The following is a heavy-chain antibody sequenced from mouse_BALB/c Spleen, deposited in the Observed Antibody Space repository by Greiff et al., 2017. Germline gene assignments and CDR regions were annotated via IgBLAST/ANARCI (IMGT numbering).Heavy chain of an antibody. J-gene: IGHJ3*01. CDR2: ISTYYGDA. CDR3: ARTRGSSYGWFAY. V-gene: IGHV1S137*01. Sequence: VQLQQSGAELVRPGVSVKISCKGSGYTFTDYAMHWVKQSHAKSLEWIGVISTYYGDASYNQKFKGKATMTVDKSSSTAYMELARLTSEDSAIYYCARTRGSSYGWFAYWGQGTLVTVSA. D-gene: IGHD1-1*01. CDR1: GYTFTDYA.